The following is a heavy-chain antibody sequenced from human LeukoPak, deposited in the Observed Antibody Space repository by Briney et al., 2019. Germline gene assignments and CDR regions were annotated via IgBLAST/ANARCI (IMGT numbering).Heavy chain of an antibody. CDR1: GGSISSSSYY. CDR2: IYYSGST. Sequence: SETLSLTCTVSGGSISSSSYYWGWIRQPPGKGLEWIGSIYYSGSTYYNPSLKSRVTISVDTSKNQFSLKLSSVTAADTAVYYCATRDVTTVTTFDYWGQGTLVTVSS. D-gene: IGHD4-17*01. CDR3: ATRDVTTVTTFDY. V-gene: IGHV4-39*01. J-gene: IGHJ4*02.